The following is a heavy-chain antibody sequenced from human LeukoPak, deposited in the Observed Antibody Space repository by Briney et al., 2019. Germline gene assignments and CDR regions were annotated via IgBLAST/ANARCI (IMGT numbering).Heavy chain of an antibody. V-gene: IGHV4-61*02. CDR1: GGSISSGSYY. Sequence: PSQTLSLTCTVSGGSISSGSYYWSWIRQPAGKGLEWIGRIYTSGSTNYNPSLKSRVTISVDTSKNQFSLKLSSVTAADTAVYYCARGEAYDFWSGEDYWGQGTLVTVSS. CDR2: IYTSGST. CDR3: ARGEAYDFWSGEDY. D-gene: IGHD3-3*01. J-gene: IGHJ4*02.